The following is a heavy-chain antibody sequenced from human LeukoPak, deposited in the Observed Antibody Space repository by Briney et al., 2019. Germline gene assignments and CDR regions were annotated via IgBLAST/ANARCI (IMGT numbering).Heavy chain of an antibody. CDR1: GFTFTAYY. D-gene: IGHD5-18*01. CDR2: INPNSGGT. Sequence: GASVKVSCKASGFTFTAYYMHWVRQAPGQGLEWMGWINPNSGGTNYAQKFQGRVTMTRDTSISTAYMELSRLRSDDTAVYYCARGYSEGYSYGSLYYYMDVRGKGTTVTVSS. V-gene: IGHV1-2*02. CDR3: ARGYSEGYSYGSLYYYMDV. J-gene: IGHJ6*03.